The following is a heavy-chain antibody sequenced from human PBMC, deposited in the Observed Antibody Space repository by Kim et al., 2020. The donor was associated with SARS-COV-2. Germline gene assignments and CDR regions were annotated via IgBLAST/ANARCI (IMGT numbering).Heavy chain of an antibody. J-gene: IGHJ4*02. Sequence: DGRNKTYEDSGKGRFTISRDNSKNTLYLQMNSLRAEDTAVYYCARTRGFDYWGQGTLVTVSS. CDR2: DGRNK. D-gene: IGHD3-10*01. CDR3: ARTRGFDY. V-gene: IGHV3-33*01.